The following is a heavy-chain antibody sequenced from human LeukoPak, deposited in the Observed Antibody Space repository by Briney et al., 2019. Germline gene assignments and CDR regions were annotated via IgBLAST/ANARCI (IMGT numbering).Heavy chain of an antibody. Sequence: PSETLSLTCTVSGGSISSSSYYWGRIRQPPGKGLEWIGSVYYSGSTYYNPSLQSRVTISVDTSKNQFSLKVSSVTAADTAVYYCARDSPDCSSITCYKDWFDPWGQGTLVTVSS. J-gene: IGHJ5*02. CDR2: VYYSGST. D-gene: IGHD2-2*02. CDR3: ARDSPDCSSITCYKDWFDP. CDR1: GGSISSSSYY. V-gene: IGHV4-39*07.